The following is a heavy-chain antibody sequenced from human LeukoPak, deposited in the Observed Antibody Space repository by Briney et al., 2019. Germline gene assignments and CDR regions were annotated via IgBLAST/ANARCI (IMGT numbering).Heavy chain of an antibody. V-gene: IGHV3-7*01. Sequence: PGGSLRLSCAASEFTFSNYWMSWVRQAPGKGLEWVANIKQDGSEKYYVDSVKGRFTISRDNAKNSLFLQMNSLRAEDTAVYYCARDSSGWSTNWFDPWGQGTLVTVSS. D-gene: IGHD6-19*01. CDR1: EFTFSNYW. J-gene: IGHJ5*02. CDR2: IKQDGSEK. CDR3: ARDSSGWSTNWFDP.